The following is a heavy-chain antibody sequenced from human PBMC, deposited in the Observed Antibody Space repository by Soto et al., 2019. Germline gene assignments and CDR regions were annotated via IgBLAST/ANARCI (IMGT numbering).Heavy chain of an antibody. CDR2: ISSSGSTI. V-gene: IGHV3-48*03. CDR3: ARDDGGSPPRQYYYYGMDV. D-gene: IGHD6-13*01. J-gene: IGHJ6*02. Sequence: EVQLVESGGGLVQPGGSLRLSCAASGFTFSSYEMNWVRQAPGKGLEWVSYISSSGSTIYYADSVKGRFTISRDNAKNYLYRKMNSRRPEDTAVYYCARDDGGSPPRQYYYYGMDVWGQGTTLTPSS. CDR1: GFTFSSYE.